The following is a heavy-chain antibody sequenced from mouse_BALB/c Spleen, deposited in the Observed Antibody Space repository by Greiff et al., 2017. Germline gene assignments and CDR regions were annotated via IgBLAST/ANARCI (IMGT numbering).Heavy chain of an antibody. D-gene: IGHD3-1*01. CDR1: GYTFTDYW. V-gene: IGHV1-69*01. CDR3: ARSGYWYFDV. Sequence: QVQLQQPGAELVMPGASVKMSCKASGYTFTDYWMHWVKQRPGQGLEWIGAIDTSDSYTSYNQKFKGKATLTVDESSSTAYMQLSSLTSDDSAVYYCARSGYWYFDVWGAGTTVTVSS. CDR2: IDTSDSYT. J-gene: IGHJ1*01.